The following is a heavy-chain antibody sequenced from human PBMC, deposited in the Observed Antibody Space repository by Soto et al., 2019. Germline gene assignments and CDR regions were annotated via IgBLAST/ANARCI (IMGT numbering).Heavy chain of an antibody. V-gene: IGHV3-23*01. CDR2: ISGSGGST. Sequence: GGSLRLSCAASGFTFSSYAMSWVRQAPGKGLEWVSAISGSGGSTYYADSVKGRFTISRDNSQNTLYLQMNSLRAEDTAVYYCAKVEPQSYYYYYYYMDVWGKGTTVTVSS. CDR1: GFTFSSYA. CDR3: AKVEPQSYYYYYYYMDV. J-gene: IGHJ6*03.